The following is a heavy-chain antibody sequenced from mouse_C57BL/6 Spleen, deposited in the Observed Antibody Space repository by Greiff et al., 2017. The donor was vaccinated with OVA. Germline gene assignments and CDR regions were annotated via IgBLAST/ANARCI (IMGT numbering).Heavy chain of an antibody. D-gene: IGHD3-2*02. CDR3: ARQTAQATNFDY. J-gene: IGHJ2*01. Sequence: QVQLQQPGAELVKPGASVKLSCKASGYTFTSYWMQGVKQRPGQGLEWIGEIDPSDSYTNYNQKFKGKATLTVDTSSSTAYMQLSSLTSEDSAVYYCARQTAQATNFDYWGQGTTLTVSS. CDR2: IDPSDSYT. CDR1: GYTFTSYW. V-gene: IGHV1-50*01.